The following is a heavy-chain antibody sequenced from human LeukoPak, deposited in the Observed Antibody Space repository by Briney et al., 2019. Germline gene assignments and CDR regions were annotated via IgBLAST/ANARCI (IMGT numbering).Heavy chain of an antibody. V-gene: IGHV1-18*01. CDR3: ARVVPYYYDSSGYRPYDY. D-gene: IGHD3-22*01. CDR1: GYTFTSYG. Sequence: AXGKVSCKASGYTFTSYGISWVRQAPGQGLEWMGWISAYNGNTNYAQKLQGRVTMTTDTSTSTAYMELRSLRSDDTAVYYCARVVPYYYDSSGYRPYDYWGQGTLVTVSS. CDR2: ISAYNGNT. J-gene: IGHJ4*02.